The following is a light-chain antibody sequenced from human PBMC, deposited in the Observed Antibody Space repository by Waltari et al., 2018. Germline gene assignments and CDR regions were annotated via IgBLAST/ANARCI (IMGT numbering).Light chain of an antibody. CDR1: QSLLYSSNNKNY. Sequence: DVVMTQSPDSLTVSLGERATINCKSSQSLLYSSNNKNYLAWYQQRPGQPPILLIYWASTRESGVPDRFSGSGSGTDFTLTISSLQAEDVAVYYCQQYYSRPRTFGQGTKVEIK. CDR3: QQYYSRPRT. V-gene: IGKV4-1*01. CDR2: WAS. J-gene: IGKJ1*01.